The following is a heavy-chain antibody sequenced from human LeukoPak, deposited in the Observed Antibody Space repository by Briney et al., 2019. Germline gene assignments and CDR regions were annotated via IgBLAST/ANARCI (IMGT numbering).Heavy chain of an antibody. D-gene: IGHD4-17*01. CDR3: AREGDYGDCFDY. CDR2: IYHSGST. V-gene: IGHV4-30-2*01. Sequence: KASETLSLTCAVSGGSISSGGYSWSWIRQPPGKGLEWIGYIYHSGSTYYNPSLKSRVTISVDRSKNQFSLKLSSVTAADTAVYYCAREGDYGDCFDYWGQGTLVTVSS. J-gene: IGHJ4*02. CDR1: GGSISSGGYS.